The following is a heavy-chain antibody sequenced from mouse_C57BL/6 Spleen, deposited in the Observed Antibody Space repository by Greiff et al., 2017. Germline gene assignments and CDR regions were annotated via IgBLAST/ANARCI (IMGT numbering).Heavy chain of an antibody. D-gene: IGHD1-1*01. CDR1: GYAFSSSW. Sequence: QVQLKESGPELVKPGASVKISCKASGYAFSSSWMNWVKQRPGKGLEWIGRIYPGDGDTNYNGKFKGKATLTADKSSSTAYMQLSSLTSEDSAVYFCARSNYYGSSYHFDYWGQGTTLTVSS. V-gene: IGHV1-82*01. CDR3: ARSNYYGSSYHFDY. J-gene: IGHJ2*01. CDR2: IYPGDGDT.